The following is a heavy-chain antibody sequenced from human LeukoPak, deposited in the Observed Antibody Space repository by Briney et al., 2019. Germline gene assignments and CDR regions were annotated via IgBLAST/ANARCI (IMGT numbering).Heavy chain of an antibody. J-gene: IGHJ5*02. CDR2: INPSGGST. D-gene: IGHD2-2*01. CDR3: ARDLPESQLFDP. CDR1: GYTFTSYY. V-gene: IGHV1-46*01. Sequence: VASVKVSCKASGYTFTSYYMHWVRQAPGQGLEWMGIINPSGGSTSYAQKLQGRVTMTTDTSTSTAYMELRSLRSDDTAVYYCARDLPESQLFDPWGQGTLVTVSS.